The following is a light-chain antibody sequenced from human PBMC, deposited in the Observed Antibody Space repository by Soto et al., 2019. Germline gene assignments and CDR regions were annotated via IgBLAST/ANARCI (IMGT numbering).Light chain of an antibody. V-gene: IGKV4-1*01. CDR2: WAS. CDR3: QQYYDVPVT. J-gene: IGKJ5*01. CDR1: QPVLRSSNNKNH. Sequence: ILMTRSPASLTVSLGERATVNCKASQPVLRSSNNKNHLAWYQQKPAQSPKMLISWASTRESGVPDRFSGSGSGTEFTLTISSLQAEDAAVYYCQQYYDVPVTFGQGTRLEI.